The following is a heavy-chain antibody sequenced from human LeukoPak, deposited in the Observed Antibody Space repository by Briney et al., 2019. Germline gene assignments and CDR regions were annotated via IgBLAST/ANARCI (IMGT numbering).Heavy chain of an antibody. Sequence: GGSLRLSCAASGFTFDDYAMRWVRQAPGKGLEWVSGISWNSGSIGYADSVKGRFTISRDNAKKSLYLQMNSLRAEDTALYYCAKDMRKPYSGSYWGQGTLVTVSS. J-gene: IGHJ1*01. CDR3: AKDMRKPYSGSY. V-gene: IGHV3-9*01. D-gene: IGHD1-26*01. CDR2: ISWNSGSI. CDR1: GFTFDDYA.